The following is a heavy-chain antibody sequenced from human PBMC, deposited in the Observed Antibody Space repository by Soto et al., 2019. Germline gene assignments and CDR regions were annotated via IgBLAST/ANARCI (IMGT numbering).Heavy chain of an antibody. CDR1: GYTFTSYY. J-gene: IGHJ6*03. CDR3: ARDKTVAGSYYYYYMDV. V-gene: IGHV1-46*03. Sequence: GASVKVSCKASGYTFTSYYMHWVRQAPGQGLEWMGIINPSGGSTSYAQKFQGRVTMTRDTSTSTVYMELSSLRSEDTAVYYCARDKTVAGSYYYYYMDVWGKGTTVTVSS. CDR2: INPSGGST. D-gene: IGHD6-19*01.